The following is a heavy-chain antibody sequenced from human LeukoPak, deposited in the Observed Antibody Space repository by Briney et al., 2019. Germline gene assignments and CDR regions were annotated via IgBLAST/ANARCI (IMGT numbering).Heavy chain of an antibody. J-gene: IGHJ4*02. CDR3: ARASGYSGYDPFDY. V-gene: IGHV3-53*01. D-gene: IGHD5-12*01. CDR1: GFTVSSNY. Sequence: QAGGSLRLSCAASGFTVSSNYMSWVRQAPGKGLEWVSVIYSGGDTYYADSVKGRFTISRDNSKNTLYLQMNTLRAEDTAVYYCARASGYSGYDPFDYRGQGTLVTVSS. CDR2: IYSGGDT.